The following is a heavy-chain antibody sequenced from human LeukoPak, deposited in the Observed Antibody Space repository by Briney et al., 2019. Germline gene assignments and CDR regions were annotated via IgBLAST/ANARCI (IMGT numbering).Heavy chain of an antibody. CDR3: ARPAHYYGSGILDY. Sequence: SETLSLTCTVSGVSISSYYWGWIRQPAGKGLEWIGRIYPSGGTNYNPSLKSRVTLSVDTSKNQFSLKLSSVTAADTAVYYCARPAHYYGSGILDYWGQGTLVTVSS. CDR2: IYPSGGT. CDR1: GVSISSYY. V-gene: IGHV4-4*07. D-gene: IGHD3-10*01. J-gene: IGHJ4*02.